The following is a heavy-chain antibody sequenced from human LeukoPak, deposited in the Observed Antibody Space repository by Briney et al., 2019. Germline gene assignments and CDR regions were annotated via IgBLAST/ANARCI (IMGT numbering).Heavy chain of an antibody. V-gene: IGHV1-24*01. J-gene: IGHJ4*02. D-gene: IGHD5-12*01. CDR2: FDPEDGET. CDR3: ATSAGYRGVATITNSDY. CDR1: GYTLTELS. Sequence: GASVKVSCKVSGYTLTELSMHWVRQAPGKGLEWMGDFDPEDGETIYAQKFQGRVTMTEDTSTDTAYMELSSLRSEDTAVYYCATSAGYRGVATITNSDYSGRGTLVTVSS.